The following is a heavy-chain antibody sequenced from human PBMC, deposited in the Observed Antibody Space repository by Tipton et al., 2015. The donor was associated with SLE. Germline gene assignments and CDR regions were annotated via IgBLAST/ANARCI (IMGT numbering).Heavy chain of an antibody. J-gene: IGHJ6*03. CDR1: GYSISSDYY. CDR3: ARDRQTYSKYDARATGNMDV. D-gene: IGHD4-11*01. V-gene: IGHV4-38-2*02. Sequence: TLSLTCAVSGYSISSDYYWGWIRQPPGKGLEWISSFYYSGSTLYNPSLRSRVTISVDTSKNQFSLKLSSVTAADTAVYYCARDRQTYSKYDARATGNMDVWGKGTTVTVSS. CDR2: FYYSGST.